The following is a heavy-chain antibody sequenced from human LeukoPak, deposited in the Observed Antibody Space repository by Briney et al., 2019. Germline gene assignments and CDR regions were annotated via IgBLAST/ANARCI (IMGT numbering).Heavy chain of an antibody. CDR3: ARIRPCDYVWGSYRPNDY. Sequence: GGSLRLSCAASGFTVSTNYMSWVRQAPGKGLEWVSVIYSGGSTYYADSVKGRFTISRDNSKNTLYLQMNSLRAEDTAVYYCARIRPCDYVWGSYRPNDYWGQGALVTVSS. V-gene: IGHV3-53*01. CDR2: IYSGGST. CDR1: GFTVSTNY. D-gene: IGHD3-16*02. J-gene: IGHJ4*02.